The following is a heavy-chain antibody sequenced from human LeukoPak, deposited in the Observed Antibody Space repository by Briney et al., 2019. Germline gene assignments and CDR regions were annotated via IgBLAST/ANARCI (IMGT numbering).Heavy chain of an antibody. CDR3: ATNSGYDYPLPFDY. CDR1: GFTFSNHT. V-gene: IGHV3-30-3*01. CDR2: ISYDGSNE. J-gene: IGHJ4*02. D-gene: IGHD5-12*01. Sequence: PGGSLRLSCAASGFTFSNHTMHWVRQAPGKGLEWVAVISYDGSNEYYADSVKGRFTTSRHISKNTLYLQMNSLRADDTAVYFCATNSGYDYPLPFDYWGQGTLVTVSS.